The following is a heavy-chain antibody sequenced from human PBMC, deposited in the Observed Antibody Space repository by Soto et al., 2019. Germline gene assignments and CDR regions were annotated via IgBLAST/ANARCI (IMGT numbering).Heavy chain of an antibody. CDR1: GFTVSSHA. V-gene: IGHV3-23*01. Sequence: EVQVLESGGGLVQPGGSLRLSCEGSGFTVSSHAMTWIRRAPGKGPEWVSTITADGGTYYADSVKGRFAMSRDTSESTLYLQMNSLGAEDTAAYYCAPHVSCSGGRCHYDAFAIRGQGTMVTVSS. D-gene: IGHD2-15*01. CDR3: APHVSCSGGRCHYDAFAI. CDR2: ITADGGT. J-gene: IGHJ3*02.